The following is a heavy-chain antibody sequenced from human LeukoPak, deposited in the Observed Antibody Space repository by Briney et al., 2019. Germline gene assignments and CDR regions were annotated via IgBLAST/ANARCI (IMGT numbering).Heavy chain of an antibody. Sequence: GGSLRLSCAASGFTFSSYAMSWVRQAPGKGLELVSGISGSGGTTYYADSVKGRFTISRDNSKNTLYLQLNSLRAEDTAIYYCAKDLTYYYDSTGYYFDYWGQGTLDTVSS. CDR2: ISGSGGTT. CDR3: AKDLTYYYDSTGYYFDY. V-gene: IGHV3-23*01. D-gene: IGHD3-22*01. CDR1: GFTFSSYA. J-gene: IGHJ4*02.